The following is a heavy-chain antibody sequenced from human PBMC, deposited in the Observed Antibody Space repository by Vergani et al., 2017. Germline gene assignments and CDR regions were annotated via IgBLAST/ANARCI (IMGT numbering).Heavy chain of an antibody. Sequence: EVQLLESGGGLVQPGGSLRLSCAASGFTFSSYAMSWVRQAPGKGLEWVSAISGSGGSTYYADSVKGRFTISRDNSKNTLYLQMNSLRAEDTAVYYCAREGRITIFGVVIKSWFDPWGQGTLVTVSS. D-gene: IGHD3-3*01. CDR1: GFTFSSYA. CDR3: AREGRITIFGVVIKSWFDP. V-gene: IGHV3-23*01. CDR2: ISGSGGST. J-gene: IGHJ5*02.